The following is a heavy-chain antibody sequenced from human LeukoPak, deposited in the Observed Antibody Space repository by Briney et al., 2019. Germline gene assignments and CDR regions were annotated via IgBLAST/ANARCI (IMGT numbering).Heavy chain of an antibody. V-gene: IGHV3-11*01. CDR2: ISSGGSTI. J-gene: IGHJ5*02. Sequence: GGSLRLSCAASGFTFSDYYMTWIRQAPGKGLEWVSYISSGGSTISYADSVKGRFSISRDNAKKSLYLQMNSLRAEDTAVYYCAKGGINYDFWSGYLWGQGTLVTVSS. CDR3: AKGGINYDFWSGYL. D-gene: IGHD3-3*01. CDR1: GFTFSDYY.